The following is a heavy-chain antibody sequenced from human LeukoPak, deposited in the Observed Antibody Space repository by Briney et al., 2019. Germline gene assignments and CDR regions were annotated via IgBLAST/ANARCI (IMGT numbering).Heavy chain of an antibody. CDR3: ARVFGVSRFGELFPNLGAFDY. J-gene: IGHJ4*02. CDR1: GYTFTSYG. D-gene: IGHD3-10*02. V-gene: IGHV1-2*02. Sequence: GASVKVSCKASGYTFTSYGISWVRQAPGQGLEWMGWISAYSGGTNYAQKFQGRATMTRDTSISTAYMELSRLRSDDTAVYYCARVFGVSRFGELFPNLGAFDYWGQGTLVTVSS. CDR2: ISAYSGGT.